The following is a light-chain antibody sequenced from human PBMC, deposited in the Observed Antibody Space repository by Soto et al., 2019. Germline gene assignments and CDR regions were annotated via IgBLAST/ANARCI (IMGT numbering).Light chain of an antibody. J-gene: IGKJ2*02. CDR2: GTS. V-gene: IGKV3-20*01. CDR1: QSVMTSY. CDR3: EQYGRSPRT. Sequence: EIVLTQSPGTLSLSPGERATLSCRASQSVMTSYLAWYQQKPGQAPRLLIYGTSNRATGIPARFSGSGSETDFNLTIARLEPEDLAVYYCEQYGRSPRTFGQGTKREIK.